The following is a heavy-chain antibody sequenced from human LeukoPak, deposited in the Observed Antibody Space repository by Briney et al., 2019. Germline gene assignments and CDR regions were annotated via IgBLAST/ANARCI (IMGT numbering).Heavy chain of an antibody. CDR2: IYWNDDK. J-gene: IGHJ4*02. CDR3: ARSRDGYSYGGGLSY. Sequence: ESCPTLVKPTQTLTLTCTFSGFSLSTRGVGVGWIRQPPGKALEWLALIYWNDDKRYSPSLKSRLTITKDTSKNQVVLTMTNMDPVDTATYYCARSRDGYSYGGGLSYWGQGTLVTVSS. CDR1: GFSLSTRGVG. V-gene: IGHV2-5*01. D-gene: IGHD5-24*01.